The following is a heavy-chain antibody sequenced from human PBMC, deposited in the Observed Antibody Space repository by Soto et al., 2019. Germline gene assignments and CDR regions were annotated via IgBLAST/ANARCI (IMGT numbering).Heavy chain of an antibody. CDR1: GYSISSSNW. D-gene: IGHD1-26*01. Sequence: PSETLSLTCAVSGYSISSSNWLGWIRQPPGKGLEWIGYIYYSGTTYYNPSLKSRVTMSVDTSKNQFSLKLTSVTAVDTAVYYCARREIQGPIDYWGQGTLVNVSS. CDR2: IYYSGTT. CDR3: ARREIQGPIDY. V-gene: IGHV4-28*01. J-gene: IGHJ4*02.